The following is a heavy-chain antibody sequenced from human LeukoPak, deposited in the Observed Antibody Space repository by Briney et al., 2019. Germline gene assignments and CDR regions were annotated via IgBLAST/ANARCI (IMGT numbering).Heavy chain of an antibody. Sequence: GGSLRLSCAASGFTFNIYPMHWVRQAPGKGLEGVSSISYDGSDKYYADSVKGRFTISRDNSWDTLYLQIQSLRPEDTAVYYCARESGDSGNYQNNGNDAPDFWGQGTMVTVSS. CDR2: ISYDGSDK. D-gene: IGHD1-26*01. J-gene: IGHJ3*01. CDR3: ARESGDSGNYQNNGNDAPDF. CDR1: GFTFNIYP. V-gene: IGHV3-30*04.